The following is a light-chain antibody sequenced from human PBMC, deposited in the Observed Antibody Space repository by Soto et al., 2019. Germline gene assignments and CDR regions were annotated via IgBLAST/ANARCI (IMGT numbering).Light chain of an antibody. CDR2: GAC. V-gene: IGKV3-20*01. CDR3: QQYGSLMYT. CDR1: QSVSSSY. J-gene: IGKJ2*01. Sequence: EIVLTQSPGTLSLSPGERATLSCRASQSVSSSYLAWYQQKPGQAPRLLIYGACSRATGIPDRFSGSGSGTDFTLTISRLEPEDFAVYYCQQYGSLMYTFGQGTKLEIK.